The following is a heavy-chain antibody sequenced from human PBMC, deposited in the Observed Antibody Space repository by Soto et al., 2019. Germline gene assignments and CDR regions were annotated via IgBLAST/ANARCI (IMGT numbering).Heavy chain of an antibody. CDR3: VKDMKWGGMTTIHYFDS. V-gene: IGHV3-9*01. Sequence: EVQLVESGGGLVQPGRSLRLSCAASGFTIDDYAMHWVRQVPGKGLEWVSGISSNSDTIDYADSVKGRFTISRDNAKNSLFLQMHSLRPEDTALYYCVKDMKWGGMTTIHYFDSWGQGTLVTVSS. CDR1: GFTIDDYA. CDR2: ISSNSDTI. D-gene: IGHD1-26*01. J-gene: IGHJ4*02.